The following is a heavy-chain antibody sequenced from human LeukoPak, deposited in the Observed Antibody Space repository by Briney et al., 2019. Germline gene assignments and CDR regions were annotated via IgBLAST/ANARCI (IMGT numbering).Heavy chain of an antibody. Sequence: PGGSLRLSRAASGFTFSSYSMNWVRQAPGKGLEWVSSISSSSSYIYYADSVKGRFTISRDNAKNSLYLQMNSLRAEDTAVYYCARDPQDRDLGYCSGGSCYPGWELRYYYYGMDVWGQGTTVTVSS. V-gene: IGHV3-21*01. J-gene: IGHJ6*02. D-gene: IGHD2-15*01. CDR2: ISSSSSYI. CDR1: GFTFSSYS. CDR3: ARDPQDRDLGYCSGGSCYPGWELRYYYYGMDV.